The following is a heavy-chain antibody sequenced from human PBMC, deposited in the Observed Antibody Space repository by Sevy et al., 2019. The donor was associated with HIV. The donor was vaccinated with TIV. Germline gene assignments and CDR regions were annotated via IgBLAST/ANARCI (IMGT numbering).Heavy chain of an antibody. V-gene: IGHV3-21*01. CDR3: ARDRRELSYDSSGYSDAFDI. D-gene: IGHD3-22*01. CDR1: GFSFQYS. J-gene: IGHJ3*02. CDR2: ISSSSNYI. Sequence: GGSLRLSCRVSGFSFQYSMNWVRQAPGKGLEWVSSISSSSNYIYYADSLKGRFTVSIDNAKNSVYLKMNILRAEDTAVYYCARDRRELSYDSSGYSDAFDIWGQGTLVTVSS.